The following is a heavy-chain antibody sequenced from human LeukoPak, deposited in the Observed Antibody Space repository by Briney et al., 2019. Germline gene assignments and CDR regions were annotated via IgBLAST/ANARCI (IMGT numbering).Heavy chain of an antibody. CDR1: GYSISSYC. Sequence: LETLSLTCTASGYSISSYCWSWIRQPAGQGLEWIGRIYTSSSTTYYASIKRRVTMLVGASKNQLSLKLSSVTAADTAVYYCARARSYGYYFDYWGQGTLVTVSS. CDR2: IYTSSST. J-gene: IGHJ4*02. V-gene: IGHV4-4*07. CDR3: ARARSYGYYFDY. D-gene: IGHD1-26*01.